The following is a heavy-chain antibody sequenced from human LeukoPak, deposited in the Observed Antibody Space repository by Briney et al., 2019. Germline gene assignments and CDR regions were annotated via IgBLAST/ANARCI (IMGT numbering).Heavy chain of an antibody. V-gene: IGHV1-2*02. Sequence: ASVKVSCKTSGYSFTDYYIHWVRQAPGQGLEWMGWINTKSGRTSPARKFQGRVTMTRDPSITTVYMDMAWLTSDDPAIYFCARADFIDAGPYLIGPWGQGTLVTVSS. D-gene: IGHD3-3*01. J-gene: IGHJ5*02. CDR1: GYSFTDYY. CDR2: INTKSGRT. CDR3: ARADFIDAGPYLIGP.